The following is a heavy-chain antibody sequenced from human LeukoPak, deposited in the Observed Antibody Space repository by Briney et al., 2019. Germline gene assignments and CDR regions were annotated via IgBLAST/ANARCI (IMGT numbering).Heavy chain of an antibody. D-gene: IGHD4-23*01. CDR2: IYSSGST. CDR1: GGSINSYY. J-gene: IGHJ4*02. CDR3: ARGGKATVVTM. Sequence: SETLSLTCTVSGGSINSYYWNWIRQPPGKGLEWIGRIYSSGSTNYNPSLKSRVSMSVDTSKNQFSLKLTSVTAADTAVYYCARGGKATVVTMWGQGILVTVSS. V-gene: IGHV4-4*07.